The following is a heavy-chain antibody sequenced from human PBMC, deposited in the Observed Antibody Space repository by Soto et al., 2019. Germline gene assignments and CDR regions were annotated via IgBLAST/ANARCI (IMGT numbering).Heavy chain of an antibody. CDR3: AKDDDRYLMVYATGQFDY. CDR1: GFTFSSYG. Sequence: QVQLVESGGGVVQPGRSLRLSCAASGFTFSSYGMHWVRQAPGKGLEWVAVISYDGSNKYYADSVKGRFTISRDNSKNTLYLQMNSLRAEDTAVYYCAKDDDRYLMVYATGQFDYWGQGTLVTVSS. CDR2: ISYDGSNK. D-gene: IGHD2-8*01. V-gene: IGHV3-30*18. J-gene: IGHJ4*02.